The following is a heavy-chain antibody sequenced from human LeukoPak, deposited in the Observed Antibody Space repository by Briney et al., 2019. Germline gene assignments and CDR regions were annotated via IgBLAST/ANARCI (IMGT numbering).Heavy chain of an antibody. D-gene: IGHD3-9*01. CDR1: GYTFTSYG. J-gene: IGHJ6*03. CDR2: ISAYNGNT. CDR3: ARGSGYDILTGYYRGYYYYYYMDV. Sequence: ASVKVSCKASGYTFTSYGISWVRQAPGQGLEWMGWISAYNGNTNYAQKLQGRVTMTTDTSTSTAYMELSSLRSEDTAVYYCARGSGYDILTGYYRGYYYYYYMDVWGKGTTVTVSS. V-gene: IGHV1-18*01.